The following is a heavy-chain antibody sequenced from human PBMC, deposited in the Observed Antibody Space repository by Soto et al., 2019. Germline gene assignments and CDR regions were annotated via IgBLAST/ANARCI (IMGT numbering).Heavy chain of an antibody. CDR3: ARHPDAFDI. Sequence: PSETLSLTCTVSGVSISSYYWSWIRQPPGKGLEWIGYIYYSGSTNYNPSLKSRVTISVDTSKNQFSLKLSSVTAADTAVYYCARHPDAFDIWGQGTMVTVSS. V-gene: IGHV4-59*08. CDR1: GVSISSYY. J-gene: IGHJ3*02. CDR2: IYYSGST.